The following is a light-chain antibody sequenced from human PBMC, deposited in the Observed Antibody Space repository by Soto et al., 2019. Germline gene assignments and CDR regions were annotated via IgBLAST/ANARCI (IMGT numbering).Light chain of an antibody. J-gene: IGLJ3*02. CDR1: SSNIGSNT. V-gene: IGLV1-44*01. Sequence: QTVVTQPPSASGTPGQRVTISCSGSSSNIGSNTANWYQQLPGTAPKLLIYSNNQRPSGVPDRFSGSKSGTSASLAISGLQSEDEADYYCAAWDDSLNGQVFGGGTQLTVL. CDR2: SNN. CDR3: AAWDDSLNGQV.